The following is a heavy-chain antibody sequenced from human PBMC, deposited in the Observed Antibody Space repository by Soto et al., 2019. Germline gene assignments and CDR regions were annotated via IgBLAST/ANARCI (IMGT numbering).Heavy chain of an antibody. V-gene: IGHV3-48*01. CDR2: ISSSSSTI. CDR3: ASGYGITMVRGVIRTFDY. CDR1: GFTFSSYS. Sequence: PGGSLRLSCAASGFTFSSYSMNWVRQAPGKGLEWVSYISSSSSTIYYADSVKGRFTISRDNAKNSLYLQMNSLRAEDTAVYYCASGYGITMVRGVIRTFDYWGQGTLVTVSS. D-gene: IGHD3-10*01. J-gene: IGHJ4*02.